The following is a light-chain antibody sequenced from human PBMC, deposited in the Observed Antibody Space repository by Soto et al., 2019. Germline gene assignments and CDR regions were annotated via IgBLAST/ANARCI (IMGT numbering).Light chain of an antibody. CDR1: QTIDSW. CDR2: KAS. V-gene: IGKV1-5*03. CDR3: QQLSTYPST. Sequence: DIQMTQSPSTLSASLGDRVTITCRASQTIDSWLAWYQQRPGKPPNLLIYKASTLASGVPSRFSGSGSGTDFTLTISSLQAEDFATYYCQQLSTYPSTFGGGTKVDI. J-gene: IGKJ4*02.